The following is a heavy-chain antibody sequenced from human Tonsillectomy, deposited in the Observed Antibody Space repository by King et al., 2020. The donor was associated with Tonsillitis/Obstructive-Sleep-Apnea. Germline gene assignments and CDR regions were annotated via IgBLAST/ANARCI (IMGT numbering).Heavy chain of an antibody. V-gene: IGHV3-23*04. CDR1: GFIFSSYA. J-gene: IGHJ4*02. D-gene: IGHD2-21*01. CDR3: AKADSNPTDCFDY. Sequence: VQLVESGGGLVQPGGSLRLSCAASGFIFSSYAMTWVRQAPGKGLEWVSTISGGGARIYYADSVRGRFTISRDNSKNTLYLQMNSLRARDTAVYYCAKADSNPTDCFDYWGQGTLVTVSS. CDR2: ISGGGARI.